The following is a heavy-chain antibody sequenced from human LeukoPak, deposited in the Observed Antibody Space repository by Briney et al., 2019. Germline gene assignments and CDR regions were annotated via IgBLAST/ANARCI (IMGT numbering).Heavy chain of an antibody. D-gene: IGHD4-17*01. CDR3: ARDITADGEIEGDY. Sequence: GRSLRLSCAASGFTFSSYAMHWVRQAPGKGLEWVAVISYDGSNKYYADSVKGRFTISRDNSKNTLYLQMNSLRAEDTAVYYCARDITADGEIEGDYWGQGTLVTVSS. CDR1: GFTFSSYA. CDR2: ISYDGSNK. V-gene: IGHV3-30-3*01. J-gene: IGHJ4*02.